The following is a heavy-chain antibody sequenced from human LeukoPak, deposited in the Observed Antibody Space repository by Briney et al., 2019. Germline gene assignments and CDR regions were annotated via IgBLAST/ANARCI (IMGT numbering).Heavy chain of an antibody. J-gene: IGHJ3*02. D-gene: IGHD3-10*01. CDR2: TDTSGKYI. CDR3: ARGRSITLLRGVAMSDGFDI. V-gene: IGHV3-11*04. CDR1: GFTFSDYY. Sequence: KPGGSLRLSCAASGFTFSDYYMSWIRQAPGKGLEWVSFTDTSGKYIYYGDSVKGRFTISRDNAKNLLFLQMNGLRAEDTAVYYCARGRSITLLRGVAMSDGFDIWGQGAMVAVSS.